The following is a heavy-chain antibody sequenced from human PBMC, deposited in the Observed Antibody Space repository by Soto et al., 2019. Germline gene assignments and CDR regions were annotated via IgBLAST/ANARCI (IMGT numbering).Heavy chain of an antibody. CDR3: AEGGRGASSGLFES. Sequence: GGSLRLSCAASGFIVTSNYMSWVRQAPGKGLEWVSVIYSDGTTNYAESVKGRFTISRDNSKNTVFLQMSSLRAEDTAVYYCAEGGRGASSGLFESWGQGALVTVSS. V-gene: IGHV3-53*01. J-gene: IGHJ4*02. CDR1: GFIVTSNY. D-gene: IGHD3-3*01. CDR2: IYSDGTT.